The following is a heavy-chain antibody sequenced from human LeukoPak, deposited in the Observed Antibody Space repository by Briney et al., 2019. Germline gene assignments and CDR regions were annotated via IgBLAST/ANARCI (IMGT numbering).Heavy chain of an antibody. V-gene: IGHV3-23*01. D-gene: IGHD6-19*01. CDR3: AKDMSDSSGWYPYYGMDV. Sequence: QPGGSLRLSCAASGFTFSSYAMSWVRQAPGKGLEWVSAISGSGGSTYYADSVKGRFTISRDNSKNTLYLQMNSLRAEDTAVCYCAKDMSDSSGWYPYYGMDVWGKGTTVTVSS. CDR1: GFTFSSYA. CDR2: ISGSGGST. J-gene: IGHJ6*04.